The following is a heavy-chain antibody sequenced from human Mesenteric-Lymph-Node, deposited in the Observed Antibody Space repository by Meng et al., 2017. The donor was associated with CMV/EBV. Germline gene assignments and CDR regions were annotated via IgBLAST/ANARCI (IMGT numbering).Heavy chain of an antibody. CDR2: IYSGGSIT. CDR1: GVTFSTYA. J-gene: IGHJ6*02. CDR3: TTEGYCSSTSCYSWVYYYGMDV. V-gene: IGHV3-23*03. Sequence: GESLKISCAASGVTFSTYAMSWVRQAPGKGLEWVSVIYSGGSITYYADSVKGRFTISRDNSKNTLYLQMNSLRAEDTAVYYCTTEGYCSSTSCYSWVYYYGMDVWGQGTTVTVSS. D-gene: IGHD2-2*01.